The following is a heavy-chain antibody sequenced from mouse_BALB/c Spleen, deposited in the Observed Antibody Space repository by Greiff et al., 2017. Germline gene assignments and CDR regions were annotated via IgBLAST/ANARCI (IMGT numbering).Heavy chain of an antibody. J-gene: IGHJ4*01. D-gene: IGHD2-10*02. V-gene: IGHV1-20*02. Sequence: QQQSGPELVKPGASVKISCKASGYSFTGYFMNWVMQSHGKSLEWIGRINPYNGDTFYNQKFKGKATLTVDKSSSTDHMELRSLASEDSAVYYCAREGYGAMDYWGQGTSVTVSS. CDR2: INPYNGDT. CDR1: GYSFTGYF. CDR3: AREGYGAMDY.